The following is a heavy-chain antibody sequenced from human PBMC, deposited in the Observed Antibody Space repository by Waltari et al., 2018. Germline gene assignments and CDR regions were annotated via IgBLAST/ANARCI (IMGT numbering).Heavy chain of an antibody. CDR1: GGSFSGYY. J-gene: IGHJ3*01. Sequence: VQLQQWGAGLLKPSETLSLTCAVYGGSFSGYYWSWIRQPPGKGLEWIGEINHSGSTNYNPSLKSRVTISVDTSKNQFSLKLTSVTAADMAVYYCARDPGSASWYGAFDVWGQGTMVSVSS. CDR2: INHSGST. D-gene: IGHD6-13*01. CDR3: ARDPGSASWYGAFDV. V-gene: IGHV4-34*01.